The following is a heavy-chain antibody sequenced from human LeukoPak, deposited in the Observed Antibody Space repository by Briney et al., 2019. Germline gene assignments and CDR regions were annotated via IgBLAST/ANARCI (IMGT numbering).Heavy chain of an antibody. CDR3: ATSSATGNQ. J-gene: IGHJ4*02. CDR2: ISGSSSYI. D-gene: IGHD6-13*01. CDR1: GFTFSNYN. Sequence: GGSLRLSCAASGFTFSNYNMNWVRQAPGRGLEWVSSISGSSSYIYYADSVKGRFTISRDNAKNSLYLQINSLRAEDKAVYYCATSSATGNQWGQGTLVTVSS. V-gene: IGHV3-21*01.